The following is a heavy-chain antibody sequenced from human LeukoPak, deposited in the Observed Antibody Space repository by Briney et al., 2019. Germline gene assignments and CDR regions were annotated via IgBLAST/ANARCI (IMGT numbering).Heavy chain of an antibody. J-gene: IGHJ4*02. V-gene: IGHV6-1*01. Sequence: SQTLSLTCAISGDSVFSNSVAWNWIRQSPSRGLEWLGRTFYRSKWYDDYAVSVKSRITINPDTSKNQFSLQLNSVTPEDTAVYYCARGYNYGFDYWGQGTLVTASS. D-gene: IGHD5-18*01. CDR2: TFYRSKWYD. CDR3: ARGYNYGFDY. CDR1: GDSVFSNSVA.